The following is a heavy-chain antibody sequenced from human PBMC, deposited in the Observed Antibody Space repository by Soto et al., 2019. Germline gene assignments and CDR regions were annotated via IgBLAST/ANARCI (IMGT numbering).Heavy chain of an antibody. CDR1: GGSVSSDTHY. D-gene: IGHD2-2*02. V-gene: IGHV4-61*01. Sequence: QLQESGPGLVKPSETLSLTCTVSGGSVSSDTHYWSWIRQPPGTRLEWIGFIYSSGSTNYNPSLKSRVTMSVDTSKNQFSLKLRSVIVADTSVYHCARFVRSCSGTTCYTRADVWGQGTTVTVAS. CDR3: ARFVRSCSGTTCYTRADV. CDR2: IYSSGST. J-gene: IGHJ6*02.